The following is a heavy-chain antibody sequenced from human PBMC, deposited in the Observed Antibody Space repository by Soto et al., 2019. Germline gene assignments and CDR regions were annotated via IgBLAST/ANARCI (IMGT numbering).Heavy chain of an antibody. CDR3: ARVERGTATTVVDACDI. Sequence: QVQLQQWGAGLLKPSETLSLTCADYGGFVSSGSYYWSWIRQPPGKALEWIGEMSHSGGTPFNPSLKSRVIISVDTSKNQFSLKMCSVTAADTALYYCARVERGTATTVVDACDIWGPGTMVAVSS. J-gene: IGHJ3*02. CDR1: GGFVSSGSYY. D-gene: IGHD1-1*01. CDR2: MSHSGGT. V-gene: IGHV4-34*01.